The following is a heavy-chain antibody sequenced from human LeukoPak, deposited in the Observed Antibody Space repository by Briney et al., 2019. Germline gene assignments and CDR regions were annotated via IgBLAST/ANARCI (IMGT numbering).Heavy chain of an antibody. D-gene: IGHD3-10*01. CDR1: GGSISYYY. CDR3: ARIKGYYYGSGSPMGFDY. J-gene: IGHJ4*02. Sequence: SETLSLTCTVSGGSISYYYWSWIRQPPGKGLEWIGYIHYSVTSNYNPSLKSRVTISVDTSKNQFSLKVNSVTAADTAVYYCARIKGYYYGSGSPMGFDYWGQGTLVTVSS. V-gene: IGHV4-59*01. CDR2: IHYSVTS.